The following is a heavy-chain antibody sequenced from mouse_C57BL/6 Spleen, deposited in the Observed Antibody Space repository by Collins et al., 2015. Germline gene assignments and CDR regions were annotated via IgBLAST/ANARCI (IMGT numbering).Heavy chain of an antibody. D-gene: IGHD2-13*01. CDR1: GYTFTDYE. Sequence: QVQLQQSGAELVRPGASVTLSCKASGYTFTDYEMHWVKQTPVHGLEWIGAIDPETGGTAYNQKFKGKATLTADKSSSTAYMELRSLTSEDSAVYYCTRSDYRNWGQGTLVTVSA. J-gene: IGHJ3*01. CDR3: TRSDYRN. CDR2: IDPETGGT. V-gene: IGHV1-15*01.